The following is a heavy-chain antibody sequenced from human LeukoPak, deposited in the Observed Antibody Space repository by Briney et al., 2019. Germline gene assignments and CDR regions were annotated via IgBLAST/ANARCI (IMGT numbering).Heavy chain of an antibody. CDR2: INHSGST. CDR1: GGPFSGYY. Sequence: PSETLSLTCAVSGGPFSGYYWTWIRQPPGKGLEWIGEINHSGSTHYNASLKSRVTISIDTSKRQFSLEMTSVTAADTAIYFCSKEGVGQWLPYWGQGALVSVSS. D-gene: IGHD6-19*01. J-gene: IGHJ4*02. CDR3: SKEGVGQWLPY. V-gene: IGHV4-34*01.